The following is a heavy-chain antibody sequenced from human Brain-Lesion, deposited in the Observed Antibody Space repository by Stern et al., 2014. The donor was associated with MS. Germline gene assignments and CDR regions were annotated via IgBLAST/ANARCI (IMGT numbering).Heavy chain of an antibody. D-gene: IGHD2-2*01. CDR3: ASTLHGGLYNWFDP. V-gene: IGHV3-21*01. CDR1: GFTFSAYS. CDR2: ITNSGAYM. Sequence: EVQLVESGGGLVTPGGSLRLSCAASGFTFSAYSMNWVRQAPGKGLEWVSSITNSGAYMYYGDSVKGRFTISRDNAKNTLYLQMDSLSAEDTATYFCASTLHGGLYNWFDPWGQGTLVTVSS. J-gene: IGHJ5*02.